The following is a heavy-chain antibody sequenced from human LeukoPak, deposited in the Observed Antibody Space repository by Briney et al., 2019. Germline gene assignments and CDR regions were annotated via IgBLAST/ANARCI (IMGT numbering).Heavy chain of an antibody. CDR1: GFTLSNYW. D-gene: IGHD6-6*01. J-gene: IGHJ4*02. Sequence: GGSLRLSCAASGFTLSNYWMDWVRQAPGKGLVFVSRINPDGGTTIYADSVKGRFTISRDNARNTLYLQMNSLRAEDTAVYYCARHADSSSAHWGQGTLVTVSS. V-gene: IGHV3-74*01. CDR3: ARHADSSSAH. CDR2: INPDGGTT.